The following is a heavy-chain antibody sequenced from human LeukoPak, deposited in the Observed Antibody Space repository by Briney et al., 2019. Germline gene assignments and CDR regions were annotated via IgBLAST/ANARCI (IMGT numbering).Heavy chain of an antibody. Sequence: PGRSLRLSCAASGFTFSSYGMHWVRQAPGKGLEWVAVIWYDGSNKYYADSVKGRFTISRDNSKTTLYLQMNSLRAEDTAVYYCARDSYKWELLPAPDSGGQGTLVTVSS. D-gene: IGHD1-26*01. J-gene: IGHJ4*02. CDR3: ARDSYKWELLPAPDS. CDR1: GFTFSSYG. V-gene: IGHV3-33*01. CDR2: IWYDGSNK.